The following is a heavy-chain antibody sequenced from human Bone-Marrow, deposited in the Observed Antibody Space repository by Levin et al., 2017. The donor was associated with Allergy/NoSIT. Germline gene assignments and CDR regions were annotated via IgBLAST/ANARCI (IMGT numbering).Heavy chain of an antibody. CDR3: ARDREWLGGGFDY. J-gene: IGHJ4*02. CDR1: GGSITDYY. D-gene: IGHD6-19*01. Sequence: LSQTLSLTCTVSGGSITDYYWSWIRQPPGKGLEWIGYIFHSGSTNYNPSLKSRVTISVDTSKNQFSLKLSSVTAADTAVYYCARDREWLGGGFDYWGQGTLVTVSS. CDR2: IFHSGST. V-gene: IGHV4-59*01.